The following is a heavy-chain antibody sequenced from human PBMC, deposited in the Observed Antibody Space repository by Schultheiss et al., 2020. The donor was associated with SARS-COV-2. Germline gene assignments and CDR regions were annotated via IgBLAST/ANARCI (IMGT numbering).Heavy chain of an antibody. CDR3: TREAHGIDV. J-gene: IGHJ6*02. Sequence: GGSLRLSCAAPGFTSSDSAMHWVRQASGKGLEWVGRIRGKANSYATAYAASVKGRFTISRDDSKSIAYLQMNSLKTEDTAVYYCTREAHGIDVWGQGTTVTVSS. CDR1: GFTSSDSA. CDR2: IRGKANSYAT. V-gene: IGHV3-73*01.